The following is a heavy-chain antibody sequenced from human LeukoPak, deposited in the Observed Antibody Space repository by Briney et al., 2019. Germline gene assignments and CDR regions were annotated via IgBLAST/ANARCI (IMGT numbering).Heavy chain of an antibody. CDR1: GFTFSSYG. V-gene: IGHV3-33*06. Sequence: GRSLRLSCAASGFTFSSYGMHWVRQAPGKGLEWVAVIWYDGSNKYYADSVKGRFTISRDNSKNTLYLQMNSLRAEDKAVYYCAKAVLEYDSSGYFDYWGQGTLVTVSS. J-gene: IGHJ4*02. CDR2: IWYDGSNK. D-gene: IGHD3-22*01. CDR3: AKAVLEYDSSGYFDY.